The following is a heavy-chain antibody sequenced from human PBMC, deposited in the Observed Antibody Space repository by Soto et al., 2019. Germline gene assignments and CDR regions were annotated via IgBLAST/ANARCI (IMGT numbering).Heavy chain of an antibody. J-gene: IGHJ6*02. CDR3: ASTYYDGSGLRDYYYYYGMDV. CDR1: GGTFSSYA. D-gene: IGHD3-22*01. Sequence: QVQLVQSGAEVKKPGSSVKVSCKASGGTFSSYAISWVRQAPGQGLEWLGGIIPIFGTANYAQKFQGRVTITADESTSTAYMELSSLRSEDTAVYYCASTYYDGSGLRDYYYYYGMDVWGQGTTVTVSS. CDR2: IIPIFGTA. V-gene: IGHV1-69*01.